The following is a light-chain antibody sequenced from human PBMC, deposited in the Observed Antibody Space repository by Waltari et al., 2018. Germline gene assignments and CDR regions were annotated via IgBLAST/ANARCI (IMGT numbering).Light chain of an antibody. V-gene: IGLV3-21*02. J-gene: IGLJ2*01. CDR3: QVWDGSTDVV. CDR1: HIGRKS. Sequence: SYVLTHPPPVSVAPGQTARVTCGGNHIGRKSVNWYQQRPGQAPILVLYDDSDRPSGIPDRFSGSNSGNTATLTISRVEAGDEADYYCQVWDGSTDVVFGGGTKLTVL. CDR2: DDS.